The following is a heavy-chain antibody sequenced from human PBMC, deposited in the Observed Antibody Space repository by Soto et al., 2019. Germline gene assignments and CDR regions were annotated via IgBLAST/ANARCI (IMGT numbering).Heavy chain of an antibody. CDR2: VYYAGGS. CDR1: GGSIDDRN. CDR3: VRQGIGNLHGLVDV. J-gene: IGHJ6*04. V-gene: IGHV4-59*08. D-gene: IGHD3-10*01. Sequence: QVQLQESGPGLVKPSETLSLTCTVSGGSIDDRNCAWIRQPPGKGLEWLGYVYYAGGSSYNPSVKSRLALSMDQSKSQFSLQLRSGTAADTAVYYCVRQGIGNLHGLVDVWGRGTTVTVSS.